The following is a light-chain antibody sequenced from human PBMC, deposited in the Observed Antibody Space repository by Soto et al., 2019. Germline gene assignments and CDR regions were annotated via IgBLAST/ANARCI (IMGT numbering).Light chain of an antibody. CDR3: QQYNNWPWT. CDR1: QSVRSG. V-gene: IGKV3-15*01. CDR2: DAS. Sequence: EIVMTQSPATLSVSPGERATLSCRASQSVRSGLAWYHQKPGQAPRLLIYDASTRDTGIPARFSGSGSGTEFTLTISSLQSEDFEVYYCQQYNNWPWTVGQGTKVEIK. J-gene: IGKJ1*01.